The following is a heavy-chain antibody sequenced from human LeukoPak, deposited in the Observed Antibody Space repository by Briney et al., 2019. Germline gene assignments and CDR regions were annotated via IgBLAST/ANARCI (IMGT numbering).Heavy chain of an antibody. J-gene: IGHJ4*02. D-gene: IGHD5-24*01. V-gene: IGHV1-46*01. Sequence: SSVKVSCKPSGYTFTSYDMHWVRQAPGQGLEWMGIINPSGGSADYAQKFQGRVTMTRDTYANTFYMELSSLRSEDTAVYYCARGAKRWLQFKTSAGFDFWGQGTLVTVSS. CDR1: GYTFTSYD. CDR3: ARGAKRWLQFKTSAGFDF. CDR2: INPSGGSA.